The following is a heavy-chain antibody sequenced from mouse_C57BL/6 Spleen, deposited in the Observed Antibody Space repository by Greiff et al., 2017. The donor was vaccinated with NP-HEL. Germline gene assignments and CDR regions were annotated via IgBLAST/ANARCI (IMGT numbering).Heavy chain of an antibody. J-gene: IGHJ4*01. Sequence: VQLQQSVAELVRPGASVKLSCTASGFNIKNTYMHWVKQRPEQGLEWIGRIDPANGNTKYAPKFQGKATITADTSSNTAYLQLSSLTSEDTAIYYCARKDSSGFRDYYAMDYWGQGTSGTVSS. D-gene: IGHD3-2*02. CDR2: IDPANGNT. CDR3: ARKDSSGFRDYYAMDY. V-gene: IGHV14-3*01. CDR1: GFNIKNTY.